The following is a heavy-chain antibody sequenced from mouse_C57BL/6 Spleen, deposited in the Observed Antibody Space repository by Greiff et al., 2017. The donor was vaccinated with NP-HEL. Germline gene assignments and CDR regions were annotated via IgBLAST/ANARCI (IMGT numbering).Heavy chain of an antibody. J-gene: IGHJ4*01. CDR2: IYPGDGDT. V-gene: IGHV1-82*01. Sequence: VQLQQSGPELVKPGASVKISCKASGYAFSSSWMNWVKQRPGKGLEWIGRIYPGDGDTNYNGKFKGKATLTADKSSSTAYMQLSSLTSEDSAVYFCARKDGYYRLDYWGQGTSVTVSS. CDR1: GYAFSSSW. D-gene: IGHD2-3*01. CDR3: ARKDGYYRLDY.